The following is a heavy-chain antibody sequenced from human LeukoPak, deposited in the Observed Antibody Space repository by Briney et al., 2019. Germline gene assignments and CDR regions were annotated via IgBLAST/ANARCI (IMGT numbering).Heavy chain of an antibody. J-gene: IGHJ5*02. CDR1: GFTFSSYG. CDR3: AKGYSSWYDNWFDP. V-gene: IGHV3-30*02. CDR2: IRYDGSNK. D-gene: IGHD6-13*01. Sequence: GGSLRLSCAASGFTFSSYGMHWVRQAPGKGLEWVAFIRYDGSNKYYADSVKGRFTISRDNSKNTLFLQMNSLRAEDTAVYYCAKGYSSWYDNWFDPWGQGTLVTVSS.